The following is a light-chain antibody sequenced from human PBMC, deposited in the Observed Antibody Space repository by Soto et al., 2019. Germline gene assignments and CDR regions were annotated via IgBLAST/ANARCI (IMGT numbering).Light chain of an antibody. CDR1: QSVSSNS. CDR2: GAS. V-gene: IGKV3-20*01. CDR3: QQYGTSPWT. Sequence: EIVLTQSPGTLPLSPGERAALSCRASQSVSSNSLVWYQQKAGQAPRLLISGASNRAAGIPDRFSGGGSGTDFTLTNSSLEPEDVAVYFCQQYGTSPWTFGQGTKVEIK. J-gene: IGKJ1*01.